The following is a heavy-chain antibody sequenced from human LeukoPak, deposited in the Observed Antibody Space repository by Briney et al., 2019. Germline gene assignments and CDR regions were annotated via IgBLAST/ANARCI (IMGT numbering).Heavy chain of an antibody. J-gene: IGHJ4*02. CDR2: MNPNSGNT. D-gene: IGHD3-10*01. CDR1: GYTFTSYD. Sequence: ASVKVSCKASGYTFTSYDINWVRQATGQGLEWMGWMNPNSGNTGYAQKFQGRVTITRNTSISTAYMELSSLRSDDTAVYYCARDLPTMIRGVKDYWGQGTLVTVSS. V-gene: IGHV1-8*03. CDR3: ARDLPTMIRGVKDY.